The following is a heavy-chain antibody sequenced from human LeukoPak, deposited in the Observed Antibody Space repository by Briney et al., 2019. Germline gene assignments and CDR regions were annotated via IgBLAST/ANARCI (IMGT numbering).Heavy chain of an antibody. CDR3: ARGPRDPTEYCSRGTCSPTYEV. V-gene: IGHV3-74*01. CDR1: GFTFSGQW. J-gene: IGHJ4*02. Sequence: TGGSLRLSCAASGFTFSGQWMHWVRQAPGKGLVWVSRIKSDGSSTYYADSVKGRFTISRDNAKDTLYLQMNSLRVDDTAIYYCARGPRDPTEYCSRGTCSPTYEVWGQGTLVTVSS. CDR2: IKSDGSST. D-gene: IGHD2-15*01.